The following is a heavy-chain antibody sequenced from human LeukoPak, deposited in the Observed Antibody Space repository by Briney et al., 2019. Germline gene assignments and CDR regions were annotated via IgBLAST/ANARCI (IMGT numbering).Heavy chain of an antibody. J-gene: IGHJ6*03. CDR3: ARMYYDFWSRYYTGWNYSYYYLDV. CDR1: GFTFSSYG. CDR2: ISCDGSNK. V-gene: IGHV3-30*03. Sequence: GRSLRLSCAASGFTFSSYGMHWVRQAPGKGLEWVAVISCDGSNKYYADSVKGRFPISRDNSKNTLYLQMNSLRAEDTAVYYCARMYYDFWSRYYTGWNYSYYYLDVWGKGTTVTVSS. D-gene: IGHD3-3*01.